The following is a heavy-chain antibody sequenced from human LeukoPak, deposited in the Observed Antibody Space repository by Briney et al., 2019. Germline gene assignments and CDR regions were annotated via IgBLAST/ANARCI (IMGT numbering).Heavy chain of an antibody. J-gene: IGHJ4*02. CDR1: GYTFTIYD. V-gene: IGHV1-8*01. CDR3: ARGGDRYDSSGYGGYFDY. Sequence: ASVNVSCKASGYTFTIYDINWVRQAPGQGLEWMGWMNPNSGNTGYAQKFQGRVTMTRNTSISTAYMELSSLRSEDTAVYYCARGGDRYDSSGYGGYFDYWGQGTLVTVSS. CDR2: MNPNSGNT. D-gene: IGHD3-22*01.